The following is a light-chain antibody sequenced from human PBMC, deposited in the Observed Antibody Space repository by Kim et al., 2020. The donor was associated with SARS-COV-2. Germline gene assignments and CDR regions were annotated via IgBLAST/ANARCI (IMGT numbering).Light chain of an antibody. CDR3: QTWDRGNDVV. CDR1: KLGNKY. V-gene: IGLV3-1*01. J-gene: IGLJ2*01. CDR2: QDT. Sequence: VSPGQTASITCSGDKLGNKYACWYQQKPGQSPVLVIYQDTKRPSGIPERFSGSSSGNTATLTISVTQAMDEADYYCQTWDRGNDVVFGGGTQLTVL.